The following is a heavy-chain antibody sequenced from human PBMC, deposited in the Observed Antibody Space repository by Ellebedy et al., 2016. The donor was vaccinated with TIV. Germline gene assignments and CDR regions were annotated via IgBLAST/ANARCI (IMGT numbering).Heavy chain of an antibody. V-gene: IGHV4-30-4*08. D-gene: IGHD3-3*01. CDR2: IYYTGTT. Sequence: SETLSLTCSVSGDSISDGGYYWGWIRQPPGKALEWIGHIYYTGTTYYNPSLKSRVTISVDTSKNQFSLKLSSVTAADTAVYYCARGSFWSGYYKYYGMDVWGQGTTVTVSS. CDR3: ARGSFWSGYYKYYGMDV. J-gene: IGHJ6*02. CDR1: GDSISDGGYY.